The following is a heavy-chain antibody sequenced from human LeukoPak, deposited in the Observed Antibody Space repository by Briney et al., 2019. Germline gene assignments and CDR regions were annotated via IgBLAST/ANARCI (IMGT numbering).Heavy chain of an antibody. CDR1: GFSLTTNGVG. V-gene: IGHV2-5*02. Sequence: SGPTLVKPTQTLTLTCTFSGFSLTTNGVGVGWIRQPPGKALEGLALIYWDDEKRYSPSLRTRLTITKDTSKSQVVLTLTNTDPVDTATYYCAHLYFYNSGGYSRAFDYWGQGTLVTASS. CDR3: AHLYFYNSGGYSRAFDY. CDR2: IYWDDEK. D-gene: IGHD3-22*01. J-gene: IGHJ4*02.